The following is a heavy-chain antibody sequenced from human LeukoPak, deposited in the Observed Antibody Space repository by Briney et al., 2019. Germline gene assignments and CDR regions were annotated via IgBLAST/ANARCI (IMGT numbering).Heavy chain of an antibody. J-gene: IGHJ4*02. CDR1: GGSISSYY. CDR2: IYYSGST. CDR3: ARDSSGYYSFFDY. D-gene: IGHD3-22*01. V-gene: IGHV4-59*01. Sequence: SETLSLTCTVSGGSISSYYWSWIRQPPGKGLEWIGYIYYSGSTNYNPSLKSRVTISVDTSKNQFSLKLSSVTAADTAVYYCARDSSGYYSFFDYWGQGTLVTVSS.